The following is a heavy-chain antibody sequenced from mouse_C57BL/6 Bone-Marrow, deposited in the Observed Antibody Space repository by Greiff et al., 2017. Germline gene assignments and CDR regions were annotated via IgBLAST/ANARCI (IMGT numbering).Heavy chain of an antibody. V-gene: IGHV1-26*01. CDR1: GYTFTDYY. CDR3: ASYYYGSHDY. CDR2: INPNNGGT. D-gene: IGHD1-1*01. J-gene: IGHJ2*01. Sequence: EVQLQQSGPELVKPGASVKISCKASGYTFTDYYMNWVKQSHGKSLEWIGDINPNNGGTSYNQKFKGKATLTVDKSSSTAYMELRSLTSEDSAVYYCASYYYGSHDYWGQGTTLPVSS.